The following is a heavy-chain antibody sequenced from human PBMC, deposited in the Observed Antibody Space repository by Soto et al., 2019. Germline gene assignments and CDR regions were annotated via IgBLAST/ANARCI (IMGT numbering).Heavy chain of an antibody. J-gene: IGHJ3*02. V-gene: IGHV3-30-3*01. Sequence: GGSLRLSCAASGFTFSSYAMHWVRQAPGKGLEWVAVISYDGSNKYYADSVKGRFTISRDNSKNTLYLQMNSLRAEDTAVYYCATEMPWVSAFDIWGQGTMVTVSS. CDR1: GFTFSSYA. D-gene: IGHD2-2*01. CDR2: ISYDGSNK. CDR3: ATEMPWVSAFDI.